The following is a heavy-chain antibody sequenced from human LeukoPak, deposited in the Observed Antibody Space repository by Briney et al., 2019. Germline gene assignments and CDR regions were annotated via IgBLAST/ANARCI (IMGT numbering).Heavy chain of an antibody. CDR1: GYTFTSYD. J-gene: IGHJ3*02. CDR3: AKDRGATMIVVVIDAFDI. D-gene: IGHD3-22*01. CDR2: MNPNSGNT. Sequence: GASVKVSCKASGYTFTSYDINWVRQATGQGLEWMGWMNPNSGNTGYAQKFQDRVTMTRNTSISTAYMELSSLRAEDTAVYYCAKDRGATMIVVVIDAFDIWGQGTMVTVSS. V-gene: IGHV1-8*01.